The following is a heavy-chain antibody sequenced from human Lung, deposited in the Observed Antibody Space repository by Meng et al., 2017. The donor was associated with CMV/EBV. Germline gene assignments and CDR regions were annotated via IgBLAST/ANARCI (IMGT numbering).Heavy chain of an antibody. J-gene: IGHJ4*02. CDR3: ARVADPSVPYCFDF. Sequence: SETLSLXCTVSRDSMSSYGYNWSWIRQPPGEGLEWIGYIHSTGSTYYNPSLKGRITISIDTSRNQFSLELTSVTAADTAIYYCARVADPSVPYCFDFWGPGTLVTVSS. V-gene: IGHV4-30-4*01. CDR2: IHSTGST. CDR1: RDSMSSYGYN.